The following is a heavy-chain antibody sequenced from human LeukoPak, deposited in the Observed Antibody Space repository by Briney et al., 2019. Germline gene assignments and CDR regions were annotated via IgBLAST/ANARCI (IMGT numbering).Heavy chain of an antibody. CDR3: ARETYCSNGVCYPFDP. CDR1: GGSFSGYY. Sequence: PSETLSLTCAVYGGSFSGYYWSWIRQPPGKGLEWIGEINHSGSTYYNPSLTSRVTISVDTSKNQFSLKLNSVTAADTALYYCARETYCSNGVCYPFDPWGQGTLVTVSS. V-gene: IGHV4-34*01. CDR2: INHSGST. J-gene: IGHJ5*02. D-gene: IGHD2-8*01.